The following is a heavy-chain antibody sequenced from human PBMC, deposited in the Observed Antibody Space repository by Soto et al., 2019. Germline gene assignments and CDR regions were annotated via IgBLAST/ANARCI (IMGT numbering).Heavy chain of an antibody. CDR2: IYYSGST. V-gene: IGHV4-59*01. Sequence: SETLSLTCTVSGGSISSYYWSWIRQPPGKGLEWIGYIYYSGSTNYNPSLKSRVTISVDTSKNQFSLKLSSVTAADTAVYYCARGPVTTSNYYYGMDVWGQGTTVTVSS. CDR3: ARGPVTTSNYYYGMDV. J-gene: IGHJ6*02. D-gene: IGHD4-17*01. CDR1: GGSISSYY.